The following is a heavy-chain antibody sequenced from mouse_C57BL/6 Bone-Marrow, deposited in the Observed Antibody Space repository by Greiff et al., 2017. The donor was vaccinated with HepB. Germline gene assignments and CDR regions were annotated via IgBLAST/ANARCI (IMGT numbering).Heavy chain of an antibody. V-gene: IGHV1-55*01. CDR1: GYTFTSYW. Sequence: QVQLQQPGAELVKPGASVKMSCKASGYTFTSYWITWVKQRPGQGLEWIGDIYPGSGSTNYNEKFKSKATLTVDTSSSTAYMQLSSPTSEDSAVYYCARRTTVVGYAMDYWGQGTSVTVSS. D-gene: IGHD1-1*01. J-gene: IGHJ4*01. CDR2: IYPGSGST. CDR3: ARRTTVVGYAMDY.